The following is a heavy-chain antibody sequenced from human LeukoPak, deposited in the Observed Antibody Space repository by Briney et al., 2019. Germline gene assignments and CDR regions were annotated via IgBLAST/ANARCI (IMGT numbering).Heavy chain of an antibody. J-gene: IGHJ4*02. D-gene: IGHD1-26*01. CDR1: GYTFTGYY. CDR3: ARAVGGRLGHFDY. Sequence: ASVKVSCKASGYTFTGYYMHWGRQAPGQGREWMGWINPNSGGTNYAQKFQGRVTMTRDTSISTAYMELSRLRSDDTAVYYCARAVGGRLGHFDYGGQGTLVTVSS. V-gene: IGHV1-2*02. CDR2: INPNSGGT.